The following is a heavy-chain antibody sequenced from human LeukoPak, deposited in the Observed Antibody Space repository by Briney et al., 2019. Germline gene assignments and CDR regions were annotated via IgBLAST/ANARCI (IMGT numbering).Heavy chain of an antibody. V-gene: IGHV4-34*01. CDR2: INHSGRT. CDR1: GGSFSAYY. D-gene: IGHD4-17*01. Sequence: SETLSLTCAVYGGSFSAYYWSWIRQPPGKGLEWIGEINHSGRTNYNPPLKSRVTISIDTSRNQFSLKVTSVTAADTAVYYCARGGHGDYPDYWGQGTLVTVSS. CDR3: ARGGHGDYPDY. J-gene: IGHJ4*02.